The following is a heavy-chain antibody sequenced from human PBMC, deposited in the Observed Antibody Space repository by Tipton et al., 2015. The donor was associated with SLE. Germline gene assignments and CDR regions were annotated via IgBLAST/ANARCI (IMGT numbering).Heavy chain of an antibody. CDR3: ARGAAVAGDAFDI. CDR2: INHSGST. V-gene: IGHV4-34*01. D-gene: IGHD6-19*01. Sequence: TLSLTCAVYGGSFSGYYWSWIRQPPGKGLEWIGEINHSGSTNYNPSLKSRVTISVDTSKNQFSLKLSSVTAADTAMYYCARGAAVAGDAFDIWGQGTMVTVSS. J-gene: IGHJ3*02. CDR1: GGSFSGYY.